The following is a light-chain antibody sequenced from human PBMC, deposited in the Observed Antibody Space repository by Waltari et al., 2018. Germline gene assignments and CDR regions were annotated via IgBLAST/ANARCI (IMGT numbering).Light chain of an antibody. V-gene: IGLV1-40*01. CDR2: ANT. J-gene: IGLJ2*01. CDR3: QSYDTSLNVV. CDR1: SSNIGAGYD. Sequence: QSVLTQPPSLSGAPGQRVTISCTGSSSNIGAGYDIHWYQHLPGTAPKLLISANTNRPSGVPDRFSASKSGTSASLVLTGLQAEDEADYYCQSYDTSLNVVFGGGTKLTVL.